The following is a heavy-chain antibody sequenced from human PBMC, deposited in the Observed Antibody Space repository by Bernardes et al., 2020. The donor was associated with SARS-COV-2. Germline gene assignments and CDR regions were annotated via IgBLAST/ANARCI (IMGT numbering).Heavy chain of an antibody. D-gene: IGHD2-15*01. V-gene: IGHV5-51*01. Sequence: GEAMTFSCKGSGYSLTSYWIGWVRQMPGTGLEWMGIIYPGDSDTRYSPSFQGQVTISADKSISTAYLQWSSLKASDTAMYYCAGGVVVAATRFDEDAFDIWGQGTMVTGSS. CDR3: AGGVVVAATRFDEDAFDI. J-gene: IGHJ3*02. CDR2: IYPGDSDT. CDR1: GYSLTSYW.